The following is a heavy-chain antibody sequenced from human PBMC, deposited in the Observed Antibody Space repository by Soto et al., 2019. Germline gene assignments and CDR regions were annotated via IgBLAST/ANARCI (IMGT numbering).Heavy chain of an antibody. J-gene: IGHJ5*02. V-gene: IGHV1-8*01. CDR1: GYTFTSYD. CDR3: ARGIKYGAYSRWFDP. D-gene: IGHD4-17*01. CDR2: MNPNSGNT. Sequence: ASVKVSCKASGYTFTSYDINWVRQATGQGLEYLGWMNPNSGNTGYVQKLQGRVTMTRDTSISTVYMELSSLRSEDSAVYFCARGIKYGAYSRWFDPWG.